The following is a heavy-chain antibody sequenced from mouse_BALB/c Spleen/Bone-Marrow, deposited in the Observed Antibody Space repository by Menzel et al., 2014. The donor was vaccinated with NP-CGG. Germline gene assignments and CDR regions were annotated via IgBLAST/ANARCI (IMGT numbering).Heavy chain of an antibody. CDR1: GFTFSDYY. Sequence: EVQLHQSGGGLVKPGGSLKLSCAPSGFTFSDYYMSWVRQPPGKALEWLGFIRNKANGYTTEYSASVKGRFTISRDNSQSILYLQMNTLRTEDSATYYCTRDTNYGNYYWYIDGWAASTPFPFSS. CDR2: IRNKANGYTT. V-gene: IGHV7-3*02. D-gene: IGHD2-1*01. J-gene: IGHJ1*01. CDR3: TRDTNYGNYYWYIDG.